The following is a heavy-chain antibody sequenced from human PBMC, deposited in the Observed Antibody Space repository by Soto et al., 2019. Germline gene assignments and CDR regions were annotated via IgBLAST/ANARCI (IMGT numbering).Heavy chain of an antibody. CDR2: ISAYNGNT. CDR1: GYTFTGYY. CDR3: ARGGYSYALDDAFDI. D-gene: IGHD5-18*01. Sequence: ASVKVSCKAFGYTFTGYYMHWVRQAPGQGLEWMGWISAYNGNTNYAQKLQGRVTMTTDTSTSTAYMELRSLRSDDTAVYYCARGGYSYALDDAFDIWGQGTMVTVSS. V-gene: IGHV1-18*04. J-gene: IGHJ3*02.